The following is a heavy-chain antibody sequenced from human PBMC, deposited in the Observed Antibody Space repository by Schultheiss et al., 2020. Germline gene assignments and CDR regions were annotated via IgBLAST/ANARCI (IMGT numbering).Heavy chain of an antibody. V-gene: IGHV3-30*04. J-gene: IGHJ6*03. CDR1: GFTFSSYA. CDR3: ARAFVSSSWYVMDV. D-gene: IGHD6-13*01. Sequence: GGSLRLSCAASGFTFSSYAMHWVRQAPGKGLEWVAFISYDASNKKYADSVKGRFTISRDNSKNTLYLQMNSLRAEDTAVYYCARAFVSSSWYVMDVWGRGTTVTVSS. CDR2: ISYDASNK.